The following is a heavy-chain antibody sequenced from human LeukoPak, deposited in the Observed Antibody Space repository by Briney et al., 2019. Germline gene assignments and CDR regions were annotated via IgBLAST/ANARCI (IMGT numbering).Heavy chain of an antibody. CDR2: ISSSSNYI. J-gene: IGHJ5*02. Sequence: GGSLRLSCAASGFTFSSYSMNWVRQAPGKGLEWVSSISSSSNYIYYADSVKGRFTISRDNAKNSLYLQMNSLRAEDTAVYYCAREMVYARNWFDPWGQGTLVTVSS. CDR1: GFTFSSYS. D-gene: IGHD2-8*01. V-gene: IGHV3-21*01. CDR3: AREMVYARNWFDP.